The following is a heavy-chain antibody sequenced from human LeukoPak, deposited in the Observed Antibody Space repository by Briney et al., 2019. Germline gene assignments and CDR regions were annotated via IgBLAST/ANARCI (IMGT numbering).Heavy chain of an antibody. V-gene: IGHV1-69*13. CDR3: ARGEFGEFDWFDP. Sequence: ASVKVSCKASGGTFSSYAISWVRQAPGQGLEWMGGIIPIFGTANYAQKFQGRVTITADESTSTAYMELSSLRSEDTAVYYCARGEFGEFDWFDPWGEGTLVTVSS. J-gene: IGHJ5*02. CDR2: IIPIFGTA. CDR1: GGTFSSYA. D-gene: IGHD3-10*01.